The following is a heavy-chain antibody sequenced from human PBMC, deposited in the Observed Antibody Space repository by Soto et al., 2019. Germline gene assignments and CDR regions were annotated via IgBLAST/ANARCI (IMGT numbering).Heavy chain of an antibody. D-gene: IGHD2-2*01. V-gene: IGHV4-59*01. CDR3: ARARGRCSSTSCWGDYYYYMDV. CDR1: GGSISSYY. CDR2: IYYSGST. Sequence: SETLSLTCTVSGGSISSYYWSWIRQPPGKGLEWIGYIYYSGSTNYNPSIKSRVTISVDTSKNQFSLKLSSVTAADTAVYYCARARGRCSSTSCWGDYYYYMDVWGKGTTVTVSS. J-gene: IGHJ6*03.